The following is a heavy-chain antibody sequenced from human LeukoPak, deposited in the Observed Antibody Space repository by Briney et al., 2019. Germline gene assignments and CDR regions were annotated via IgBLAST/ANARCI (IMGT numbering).Heavy chain of an antibody. D-gene: IGHD6-13*01. J-gene: IGHJ6*02. CDR2: INHNGST. V-gene: IGHV4-34*01. Sequence: SETLSLTCAVYGGSFSGYYWSWIRQPPGKGLEWIGEINHNGSTNYNPSLKSRVTISVDTSKNQFSLKLSAVTAADTAVYYCSRRLLAAAGNYYYYYGMDVWGQGTTVTVSS. CDR1: GGSFSGYY. CDR3: SRRLLAAAGNYYYYYGMDV.